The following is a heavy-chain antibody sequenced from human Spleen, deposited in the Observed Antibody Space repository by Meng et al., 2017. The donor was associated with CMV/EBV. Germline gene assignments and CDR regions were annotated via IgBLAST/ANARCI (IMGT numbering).Heavy chain of an antibody. CDR3: ARGRGGMAY. J-gene: IGHJ4*02. V-gene: IGHV4-59*01. CDR1: GGSISSYY. D-gene: IGHD3-16*01. Sequence: SETLSLTCTVSGGSISSYYWSWIRQPPGKGLEWIGDIYHTGSTNYNPSLNSRVSISLATPKNQFSLKLISVTAADSAVYYCARGRGGMAYWGQGTLVTVPQ. CDR2: IYHTGST.